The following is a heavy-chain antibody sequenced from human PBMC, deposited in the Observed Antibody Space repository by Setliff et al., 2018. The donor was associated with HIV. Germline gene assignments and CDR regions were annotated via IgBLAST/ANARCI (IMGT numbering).Heavy chain of an antibody. CDR1: GYSISSGYY. D-gene: IGHD4-4*01. CDR2: IYNSGST. V-gene: IGHV4-38-2*01. CDR3: AREGTTVTLDY. J-gene: IGHJ4*02. Sequence: PSETLSLTCAVSGYSISSGYYWGWIRQPPWKELEWIGSIYNSGSTYYNPSLKSRVTISVDTSKNQFSLRLSSVTSADTAVYYCAREGTTVTLDYWGQGTLVTVSS.